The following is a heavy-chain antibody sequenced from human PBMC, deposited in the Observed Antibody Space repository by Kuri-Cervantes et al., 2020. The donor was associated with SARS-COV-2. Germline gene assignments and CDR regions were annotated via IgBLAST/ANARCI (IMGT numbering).Heavy chain of an antibody. V-gene: IGHV3-11*04. J-gene: IGHJ4*02. Sequence: GESLKISCAASGFTFSDYYMSWIRQAPGKGLEWVSYISSSGSTIYYADSVKGRFTISRDNAKNSLYLQMNSLRAEGTAVYYCAKDKQGNHDYWGQGTLVTVSS. D-gene: IGHD4-23*01. CDR3: AKDKQGNHDY. CDR2: ISSSGSTI. CDR1: GFTFSDYY.